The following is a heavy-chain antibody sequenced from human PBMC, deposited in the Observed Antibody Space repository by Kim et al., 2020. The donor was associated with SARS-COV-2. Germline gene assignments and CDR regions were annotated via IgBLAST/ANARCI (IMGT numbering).Heavy chain of an antibody. Sequence: SETLSLTCTVSGGSISSYYWSWIRQPPGKGLEWIGYIYYSGSTNYNPSLKSRVTISVDTSKNQFSLKLSSVTAADTAVYYCHGTTVVTRRVYGMDVWGQGTTVTVSS. CDR1: GGSISSYY. CDR2: IYYSGST. V-gene: IGHV4-59*01. J-gene: IGHJ6*02. CDR3: HGTTVVTRRVYGMDV. D-gene: IGHD1-7*01.